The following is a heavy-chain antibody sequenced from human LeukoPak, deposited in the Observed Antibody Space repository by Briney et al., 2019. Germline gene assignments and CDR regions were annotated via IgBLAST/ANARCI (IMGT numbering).Heavy chain of an antibody. CDR3: ARAHRGFVTSYNQYYYHMDV. CDR2: INQSGST. J-gene: IGHJ6*03. CDR1: GGSFSDYY. D-gene: IGHD1-14*01. V-gene: IGHV4-34*01. Sequence: SETLSLTCAVYGGSFSDYYWNWIRQPPGKGLEWIGEINQSGSTNCHPSLKSRVTMSADTSRNQFFLKLSSVTAADTAVYYCARAHRGFVTSYNQYYYHMDVWGRGTTVTVSS.